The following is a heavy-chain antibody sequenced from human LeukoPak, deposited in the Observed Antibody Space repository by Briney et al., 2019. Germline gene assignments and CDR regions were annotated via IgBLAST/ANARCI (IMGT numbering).Heavy chain of an antibody. D-gene: IGHD3-22*01. J-gene: IGHJ4*02. CDR2: ISSGGHI. CDR3: ARDQDGGKYYYESSGYSH. Sequence: PGESLRLSCAASGFTSSSYGLNWVRQAPGKGLEWVSTISSGGHIYYEDSVKGRFTISRDNAKNSLYLQMNSLRAEDTAVYYCARDQDGGKYYYESSGYSHWGQGILVTVSS. CDR1: GFTSSSYG. V-gene: IGHV3-21*01.